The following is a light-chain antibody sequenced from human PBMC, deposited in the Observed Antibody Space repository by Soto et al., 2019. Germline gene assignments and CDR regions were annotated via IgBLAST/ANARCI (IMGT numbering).Light chain of an antibody. CDR2: KAT. CDR3: QQYNDFQYT. J-gene: IGKJ2*01. CDR1: QSIGSW. Sequence: DIQMTQSPTSLYASVGDRVTITCRASQSIGSWLAWYQQKPGKAPKLLIYKATNLQSGVPSRFSGSGSGTDFSLTISSLQPVDSATYFCQQYNDFQYTFGPGTKLEI. V-gene: IGKV1-5*03.